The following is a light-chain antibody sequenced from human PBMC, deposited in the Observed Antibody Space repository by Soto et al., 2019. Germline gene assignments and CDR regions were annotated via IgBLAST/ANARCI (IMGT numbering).Light chain of an antibody. Sequence: EIVLSQSPDTLSLSPWERAALSCRASQRVTNSYLAWYQQKPGQAPRLLIFGASSRATGIPDRFSGSGSGTDFTLTISSLEPEDFALYFCQQYGTSPRTFGPGTKVEF. CDR3: QQYGTSPRT. V-gene: IGKV3-20*01. CDR1: QRVTNSY. CDR2: GAS. J-gene: IGKJ1*01.